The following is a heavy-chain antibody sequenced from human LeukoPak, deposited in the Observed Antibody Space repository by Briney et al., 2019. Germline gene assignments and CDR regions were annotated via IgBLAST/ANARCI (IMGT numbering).Heavy chain of an antibody. CDR3: ARGEHYYDSSGYYFDY. CDR1: GFTFSSYG. J-gene: IGHJ4*02. Sequence: GGSLRLSCAASGFTFSSYGMHWVRQAPGKGLEWVAVIWYDGSNKYYADSVKGRFTISRDNSKNTLYLQMNSLRAGDTAVYYCARGEHYYDSSGYYFDYWGQGTLVTVSS. D-gene: IGHD3-22*01. V-gene: IGHV3-33*01. CDR2: IWYDGSNK.